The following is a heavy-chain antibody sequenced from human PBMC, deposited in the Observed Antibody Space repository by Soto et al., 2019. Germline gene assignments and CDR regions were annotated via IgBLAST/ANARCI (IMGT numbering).Heavy chain of an antibody. J-gene: IGHJ4*02. CDR1: GDSVSSNSAG. CDR2: TYYRSKWSN. V-gene: IGHV6-1*01. CDR3: ARDSFHYSGSRSFFAD. Sequence: SQTLSLTCAISGDSVSSNSAGWNWVRQSPSRGLEWLGRTYYRSKWSNDYALSVKSRITINPDTSKNQFSLQLNSVSPEDTAVYYCARDSFHYSGSRSFFADWGQGMLVTVSS. D-gene: IGHD3-10*01.